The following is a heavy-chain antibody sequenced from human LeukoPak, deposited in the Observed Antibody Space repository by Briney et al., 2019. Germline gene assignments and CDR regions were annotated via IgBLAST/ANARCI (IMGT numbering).Heavy chain of an antibody. J-gene: IGHJ5*02. CDR2: INPNSGGT. CDR3: ARGRNYDILTGYYDP. V-gene: IGHV1-2*04. D-gene: IGHD3-9*01. Sequence: ASVKVSCKASGYTFTGYYMHWVRQAPGQGLEWMGWINPNSGGTNYAQKFQGWAIMTRDTSISTAYMELSRLRSDDTAVYYCARGRNYDILTGYYDPWGQGTLVTVSS. CDR1: GYTFTGYY.